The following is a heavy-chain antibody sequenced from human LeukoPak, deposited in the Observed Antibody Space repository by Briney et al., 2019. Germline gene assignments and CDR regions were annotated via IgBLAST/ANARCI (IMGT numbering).Heavy chain of an antibody. D-gene: IGHD2-21*01. V-gene: IGHV3-9*01. J-gene: IGHJ4*02. CDR1: GFTFSNYA. CDR3: AKDGRSLWLSLYYFDY. Sequence: TGGSLRLSCAASGFTFSNYAMHWVRQAPGKGQEWVSGISWNSGSIGYADSVKGRFTISRDNAKNSLYLQMNSLRAEDTALYYCAKDGRSLWLSLYYFDYWGQGTLVTVSS. CDR2: ISWNSGSI.